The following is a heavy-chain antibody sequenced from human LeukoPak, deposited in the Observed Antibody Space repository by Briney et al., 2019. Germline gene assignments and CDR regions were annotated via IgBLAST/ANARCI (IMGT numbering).Heavy chain of an antibody. V-gene: IGHV3-74*01. CDR2: ICPDGTVT. CDR3: VRDFRSADY. Sequence: GRSLRLSCAASGFTFSTYCMHWVRQAPGKGPMWVSRICPDGTVTNYADSVEARFIISRDNARNTVYLQMNSLRVEDTAVYYCVRDFRSADYWGQGTLVTVSS. J-gene: IGHJ4*02. CDR1: GFTFSTYC.